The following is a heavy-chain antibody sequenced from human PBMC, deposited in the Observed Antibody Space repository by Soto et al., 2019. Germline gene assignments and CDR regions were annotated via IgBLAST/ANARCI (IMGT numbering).Heavy chain of an antibody. Sequence: EVQLLESGGGLVQPGGYLRLSCAASGFTFSSYAMSWVRQAPGKGLEWVSAISGSGGSTYYADSVKGRFTISRDNSKNTLYLQMNSLTAEDTAVYYCAKDPNDSSGYYLSDFDYWGQGTLVTVSS. V-gene: IGHV3-23*01. CDR1: GFTFSSYA. D-gene: IGHD3-22*01. J-gene: IGHJ4*02. CDR2: ISGSGGST. CDR3: AKDPNDSSGYYLSDFDY.